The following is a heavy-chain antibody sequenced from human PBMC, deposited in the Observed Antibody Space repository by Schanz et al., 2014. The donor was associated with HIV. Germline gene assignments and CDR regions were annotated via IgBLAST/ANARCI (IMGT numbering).Heavy chain of an antibody. CDR3: ANTEYPYSSSSDYYYGMDV. Sequence: VQLVESGGGLLQPGGSLRLSCAASGFSFSSYAMSWVRQAPGKGLEWVSVISDSGGSTYYADSVKGRFTISKDNSKNTLYLQMNSLRAQDTAVYYCANTEYPYSSSSDYYYGMDVWGQGTTVTVSS. CDR1: GFSFSSYA. V-gene: IGHV3-23*04. J-gene: IGHJ6*02. D-gene: IGHD6-6*01. CDR2: ISDSGGST.